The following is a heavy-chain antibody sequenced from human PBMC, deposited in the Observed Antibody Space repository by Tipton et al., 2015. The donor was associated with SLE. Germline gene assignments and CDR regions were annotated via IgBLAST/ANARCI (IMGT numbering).Heavy chain of an antibody. D-gene: IGHD5-12*01. CDR1: GGSISSHY. Sequence: GLVKPSETLSLTCTVSGGSISSHYWNWIRQPPGKGLEWIGTIYYSGSTYYNPSLKSRVTISVDTSKNQFSLKLSSVTAADTAVYYCARDKGSDIVAPDWGQGTLVTVSS. V-gene: IGHV4-59*11. J-gene: IGHJ4*02. CDR2: IYYSGST. CDR3: ARDKGSDIVAPD.